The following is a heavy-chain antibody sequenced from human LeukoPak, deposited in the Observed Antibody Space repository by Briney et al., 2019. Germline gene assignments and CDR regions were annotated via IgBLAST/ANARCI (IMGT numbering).Heavy chain of an antibody. CDR3: AGGDRNGWYFDY. Sequence: GGSLRLSCAASGFRFDDHGMSWVRQVPGKGVEWVSGINWNGGSTGYGDSVKGRFTISRDNAKNSLYLQMNSLRAEDAALYYCAGGDRNGWYFDYWGQGILVTVSS. J-gene: IGHJ4*02. CDR1: GFRFDDHG. CDR2: INWNGGST. D-gene: IGHD6-19*01. V-gene: IGHV3-20*04.